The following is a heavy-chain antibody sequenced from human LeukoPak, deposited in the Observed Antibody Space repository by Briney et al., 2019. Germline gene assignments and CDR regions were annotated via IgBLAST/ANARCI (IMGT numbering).Heavy chain of an antibody. V-gene: IGHV3-23*01. CDR2: ISGSGGGA. D-gene: IGHD5-18*01. J-gene: IGHJ6*03. Sequence: GGSLRLSCAASGFTFTSYAMSWVRQAPGKGLEWVSTISGSGGGAYYADSVKGLFTISRDNSKNTLFLQMNSLRAEDTAVYYCAKDATRVRTWIQKTATYMDVWGKGITVTISS. CDR3: AKDATRVRTWIQKTATYMDV. CDR1: GFTFTSYA.